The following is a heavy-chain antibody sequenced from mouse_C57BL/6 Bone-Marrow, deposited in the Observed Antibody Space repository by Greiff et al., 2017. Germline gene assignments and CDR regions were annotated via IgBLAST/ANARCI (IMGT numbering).Heavy chain of an antibody. CDR2: IYPRSGNT. V-gene: IGHV1-81*01. J-gene: IGHJ4*01. Sequence: VQVVESGAELARPGASVKLSCKASGYTFTSYGISWVKQRTGQGLEWIGEIYPRSGNTYYNEKFKGKATLTADKSSSTAYMELRSLTSEDSAVYFCARTFITNFPYYYAMDYWGQGTSVTVSS. CDR3: ARTFITNFPYYYAMDY. CDR1: GYTFTSYG. D-gene: IGHD1-1*01.